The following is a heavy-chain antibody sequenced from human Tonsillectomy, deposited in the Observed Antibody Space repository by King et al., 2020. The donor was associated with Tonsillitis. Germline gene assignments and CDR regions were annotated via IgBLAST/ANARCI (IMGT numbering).Heavy chain of an antibody. CDR2: IFLNDEK. V-gene: IGHV2-26*01. J-gene: IGHJ5*02. CDR3: ARTRDRVPFDP. CDR1: GFSLSNARMG. Sequence: TLKESGPVLVKPTETLTLTCTVSGFSLSNARMGVSWIRQPPGKALEWLAHIFLNDEKSYSTSLKSRLTISKDTSKSQVVLTMTNIDPVHTATYYCARTRDRVPFDPWGQGTLVTVSS. D-gene: IGHD3-10*01.